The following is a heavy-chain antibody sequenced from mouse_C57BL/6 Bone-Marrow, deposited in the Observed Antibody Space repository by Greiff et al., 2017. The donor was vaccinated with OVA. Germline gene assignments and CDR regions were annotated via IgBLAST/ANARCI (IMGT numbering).Heavy chain of an antibody. CDR2: IDPENGDT. Sequence: EVKLMESGAELVRPGASVKLSCTASGFNIKDDYMHWVKQRPEPGLEWIGWIDPENGDTEYASKFQGKATITADTSSNTAYLQLSSLTSEDTAVYYCTNYYGSPPWFAYWGQGTLVTVSA. D-gene: IGHD1-1*01. J-gene: IGHJ3*01. V-gene: IGHV14-4*01. CDR3: TNYYGSPPWFAY. CDR1: GFNIKDDY.